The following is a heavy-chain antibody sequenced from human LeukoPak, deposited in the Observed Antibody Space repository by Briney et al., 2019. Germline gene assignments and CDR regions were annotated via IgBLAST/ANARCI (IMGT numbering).Heavy chain of an antibody. CDR2: INPNSGDT. J-gene: IGHJ4*02. Sequence: GASVKVSCKASGYTFTDYYIHWVRQAPGQGLEWMGWINPNSGDTHFAQKLQGRVTMTRDTSISTTYMELSRLRSDDTAVFYCARSLYSSGTYFFAYWGQGTLVTVSS. D-gene: IGHD3-22*01. CDR3: ARSLYSSGTYFFAY. V-gene: IGHV1-2*02. CDR1: GYTFTDYY.